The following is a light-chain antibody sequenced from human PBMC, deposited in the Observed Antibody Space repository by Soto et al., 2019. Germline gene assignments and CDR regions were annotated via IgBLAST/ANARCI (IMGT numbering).Light chain of an antibody. CDR3: SSYTSSSTPL. CDR2: AVS. V-gene: IGLV2-11*01. CDR1: NSDVGRYNF. Sequence: QSVLTQPRSVSGSPGQSVTISCTGTNSDVGRYNFVSWYQQLPGKAPKLLISAVSQRPSGVPDRFSGSKSGNTASLTISGLQAEDEADYYCSSYTSSSTPLFGGGTKLTVL. J-gene: IGLJ2*01.